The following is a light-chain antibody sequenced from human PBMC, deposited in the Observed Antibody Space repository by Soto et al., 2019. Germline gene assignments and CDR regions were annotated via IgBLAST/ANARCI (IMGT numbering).Light chain of an antibody. Sequence: QSALTQPPSASGSPGQSVTISCTGTSSDVGGYNYVSWYQQHPGKAPKLLIHEVSKRPSGVPDRFSGSKSGNTASLTVSGLQAEDEADYYCSSYAGRNNLVFGGGTKLTVL. V-gene: IGLV2-8*01. CDR2: EVS. CDR1: SSDVGGYNY. CDR3: SSYAGRNNLV. J-gene: IGLJ3*02.